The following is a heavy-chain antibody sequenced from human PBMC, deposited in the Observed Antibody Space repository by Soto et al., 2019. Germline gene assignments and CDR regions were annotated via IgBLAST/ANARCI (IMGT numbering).Heavy chain of an antibody. V-gene: IGHV3-66*01. J-gene: IGHJ4*02. CDR2: IYSGGNT. D-gene: IGHD2-15*01. Sequence: EVHLVESGGGLVQPGGSLRLSCAASGFTVSSNYMSWVRQAPGKGLEWVSVIYSGGNTNYADSVKGRFTISRDNSKNTLYLQMNSLRAEDTAMYYCAREGVVAASDWGQGTLVTVSS. CDR1: GFTVSSNY. CDR3: AREGVVAASD.